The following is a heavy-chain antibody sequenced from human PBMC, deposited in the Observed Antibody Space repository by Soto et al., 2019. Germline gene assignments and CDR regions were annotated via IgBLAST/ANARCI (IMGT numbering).Heavy chain of an antibody. CDR1: GGSISSGGYS. D-gene: IGHD3-22*01. Sequence: QLQLQESGSGLVKPSQTLSLTCAVSGGSISSGGYSWSWIRQPPGKGLEWIGYIYHSGSTYYNPSLKSRVTISVDRSKNQFSLKLSSVTAADTAVYYCARADHYYDSSGYSQDAFDIWGQGTMVTVSS. CDR2: IYHSGST. J-gene: IGHJ3*02. CDR3: ARADHYYDSSGYSQDAFDI. V-gene: IGHV4-30-2*01.